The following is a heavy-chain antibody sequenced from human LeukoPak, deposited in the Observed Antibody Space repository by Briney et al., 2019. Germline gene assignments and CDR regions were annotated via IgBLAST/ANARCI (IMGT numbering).Heavy chain of an antibody. Sequence: ASVKVSCKASGYTFTCYYMHWVRQAPGQGLEWMGWINPNSGGTNYAQKFQGRVTMTRDTSISTAYMELSRLRSDDTAVYYCARVPGLRFLGPRTYYFDYWGQGTLVTVPS. V-gene: IGHV1-2*02. J-gene: IGHJ4*02. CDR3: ARVPGLRFLGPRTYYFDY. D-gene: IGHD3-3*01. CDR2: INPNSGGT. CDR1: GYTFTCYY.